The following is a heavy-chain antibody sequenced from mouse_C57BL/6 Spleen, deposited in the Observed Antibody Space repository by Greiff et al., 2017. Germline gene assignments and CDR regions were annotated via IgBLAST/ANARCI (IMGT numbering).Heavy chain of an antibody. CDR2: INYDGSST. Sequence: EVQRVESEGGLVQPGSSMKLSCTASGFTFSDYYMAWVRQVPEKGLEWVANINYDGSSTYYLDSLKSRFIISRANAKNILYLQMSSLKSEDTATYYCAREGIEGGCDVSLFAYWGQGTLVTVSA. CDR1: GFTFSDYY. J-gene: IGHJ3*01. CDR3: AREGIEGGCDVSLFAY. V-gene: IGHV5-16*01.